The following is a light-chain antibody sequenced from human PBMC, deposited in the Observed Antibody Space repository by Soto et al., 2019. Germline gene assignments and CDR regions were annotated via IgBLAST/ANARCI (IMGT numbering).Light chain of an antibody. CDR1: NLGDNY. J-gene: IGLJ2*01. CDR3: QAWDTSAGF. V-gene: IGLV3-1*01. Sequence: SYELTQPPSVSVSPGQAASITCSGYNLGDNYVTWYQQKPGQSPILVIYKDSLRPSGITARFSGSNSGDTATLTISGTQVLDEADYYCQAWDTSAGFFGGGTKLTVL. CDR2: KDS.